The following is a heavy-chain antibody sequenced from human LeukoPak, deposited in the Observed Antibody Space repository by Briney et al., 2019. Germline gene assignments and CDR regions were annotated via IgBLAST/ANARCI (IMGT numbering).Heavy chain of an antibody. D-gene: IGHD1-26*01. CDR3: ARKRGVGVDTNAFDM. CDR2: INPNNDDS. V-gene: IGHV1-2*02. Sequence: ASVKVSCKASGFTITGYYMHWVRQAPGQGLEWMGWINPNNDDSVYAQKFQGRVTMTRDTSINKVYMELYRLKSDDTAVYYCARKRGVGVDTNAFDMWGQGTMVTVSS. J-gene: IGHJ3*02. CDR1: GFTITGYY.